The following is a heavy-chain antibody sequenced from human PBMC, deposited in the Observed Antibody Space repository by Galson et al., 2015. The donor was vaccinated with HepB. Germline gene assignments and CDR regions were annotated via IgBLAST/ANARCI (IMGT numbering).Heavy chain of an antibody. J-gene: IGHJ6*02. D-gene: IGHD2-15*01. CDR1: GFTFSSYS. Sequence: SLRLSCAASGFTFSSYSMNWVRQAPGKGLEWVSSISSSSSYIYYADSVKGRFTISRDNAKNSLYLQMNSLRAEDTAVYYCARLVVTNVYYYYYGMDVWGQGTTVTVSS. V-gene: IGHV3-21*01. CDR3: ARLVVTNVYYYYYGMDV. CDR2: ISSSSSYI.